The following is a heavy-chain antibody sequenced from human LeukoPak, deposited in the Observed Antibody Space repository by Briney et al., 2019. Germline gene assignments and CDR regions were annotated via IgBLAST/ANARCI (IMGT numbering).Heavy chain of an antibody. Sequence: GASVKVSCKASGYTFTSYYMHWVRQAPGQGLEWTGWINPNSGGTNCAQKFQGRVTMTRDTSISTAYMELSRLRSDDTAVYYCARDRPPGMNNWFDPWGQGTLVTVSS. CDR3: ARDRPPGMNNWFDP. D-gene: IGHD6-13*01. V-gene: IGHV1-2*02. CDR2: INPNSGGT. CDR1: GYTFTSYY. J-gene: IGHJ5*02.